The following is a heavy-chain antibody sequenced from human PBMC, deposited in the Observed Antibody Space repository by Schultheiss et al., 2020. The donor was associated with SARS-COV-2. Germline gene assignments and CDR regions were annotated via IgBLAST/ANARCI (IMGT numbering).Heavy chain of an antibody. D-gene: IGHD3-9*01. CDR3: AREPIGIFDWLFPGVLDY. CDR2: IIPIFGTA. CDR1: GGTFSSYA. V-gene: IGHV1-69*05. J-gene: IGHJ4*02. Sequence: KISCKASGGTFSSYAISWVRQAPGQGLEWMGGIIPIFGTANYAQKFQGRVTITRDTSASTAYMELSSLRSEDTAVYYCAREPIGIFDWLFPGVLDYWGQGTLVTVSS.